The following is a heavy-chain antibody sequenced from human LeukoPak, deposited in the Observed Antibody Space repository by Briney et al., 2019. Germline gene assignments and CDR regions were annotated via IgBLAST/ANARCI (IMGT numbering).Heavy chain of an antibody. D-gene: IGHD2-21*02. CDR1: GFTFSSYA. V-gene: IGHV3-23*01. CDR3: AKDPGEPSIVVVTSGYFQH. CDR2: ISGSGGST. J-gene: IGHJ1*01. Sequence: GGSLRLSCAASGFTFSSYAMSWVRQAPGKGLEWVSAISGSGGSTYYADSVKGRFTISRDNSKNTLYLQMNSLRAEDTAVYYCAKDPGEPSIVVVTSGYFQHWGQGTLVTVSS.